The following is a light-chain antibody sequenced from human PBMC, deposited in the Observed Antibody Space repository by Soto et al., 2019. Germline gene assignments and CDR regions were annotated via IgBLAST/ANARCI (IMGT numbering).Light chain of an antibody. V-gene: IGKV3-11*01. J-gene: IGKJ4*01. CDR1: QSVNSY. CDR3: QSQSSWPPALT. Sequence: ENVLTQSPVTLSLSPGERATLSCRASQSVNSYLAWYQQKPGQAPRLLIYNASIRAAGIPARFSGSGSGTDVSLTISSLEPDDYVVYYCQSQSSWPPALTFGGGTKVEIK. CDR2: NAS.